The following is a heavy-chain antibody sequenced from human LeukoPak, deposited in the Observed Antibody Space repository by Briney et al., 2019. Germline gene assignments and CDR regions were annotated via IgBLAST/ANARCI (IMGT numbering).Heavy chain of an antibody. CDR2: ISAYNGNT. V-gene: IGHV1-18*01. CDR1: GYTFTSYG. J-gene: IGHJ5*02. CDR3: ARERKIGGYCSSTSCYEVIWFDP. Sequence: GASVNVSCKASGYTFTSYGISWVRQAPGQGLEWMGWISAYNGNTNYAQKLQGRVTMTTDTSTSTAYMELRSLRSDDTAVYYCARERKIGGYCSSTSCYEVIWFDPWGQGTLVTVSS. D-gene: IGHD2-2*01.